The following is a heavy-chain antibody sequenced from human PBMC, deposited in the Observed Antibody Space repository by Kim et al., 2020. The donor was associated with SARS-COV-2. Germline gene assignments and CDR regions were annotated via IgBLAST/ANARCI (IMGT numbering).Heavy chain of an antibody. CDR2: IIPIFGIA. V-gene: IGHV1-69*04. Sequence: SVKVSCKASGGTFSSYAISCVRQAPGQGLEWMGRIIPIFGIANYAQKFQGRVTITADKSTSTAYMELSSLRSEDTAVYYCARDVLTAGGNWGQGTLVTV. D-gene: IGHD2-15*01. CDR1: GGTFSSYA. J-gene: IGHJ4*02. CDR3: ARDVLTAGGN.